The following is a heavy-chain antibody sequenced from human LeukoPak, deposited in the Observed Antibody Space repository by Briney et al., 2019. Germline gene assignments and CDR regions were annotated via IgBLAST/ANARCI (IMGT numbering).Heavy chain of an antibody. CDR3: ARVTYQYGMDV. CDR2: INHSGST. Sequence: SETLSLTCAVYGGSFSGYYWSWIRQPPGKGLEWIGEINHSGSTNYNPSLKSRVTISVDTSKNQFSLKLSSVTAADTAGYHCARVTYQYGMDVWGQGTTVTVSS. CDR1: GGSFSGYY. D-gene: IGHD2-2*01. J-gene: IGHJ6*02. V-gene: IGHV4-34*01.